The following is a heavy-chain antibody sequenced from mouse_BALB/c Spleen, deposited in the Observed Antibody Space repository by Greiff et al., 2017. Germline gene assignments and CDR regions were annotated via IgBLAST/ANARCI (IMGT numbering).Heavy chain of an antibody. V-gene: IGHV5-17*02. CDR1: GFTFSSFG. CDR2: ISSGSSTI. D-gene: IGHD1-1*02. Sequence: EVKLVESGGGLVQPGGSRKLSCAASGFTFSSFGMHWVRQAPEKGLEWVAYISSGSSTIYYADTVKGRFTISRDNPKNTLFLQMTSLRSEDTAIYYCAREGSYRFAYWGQGTLVTVSA. CDR3: AREGSYRFAY. J-gene: IGHJ3*01.